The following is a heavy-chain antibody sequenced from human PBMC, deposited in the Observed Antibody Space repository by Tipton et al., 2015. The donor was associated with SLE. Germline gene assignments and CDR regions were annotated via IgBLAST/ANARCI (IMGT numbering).Heavy chain of an antibody. D-gene: IGHD6-19*01. CDR2: ISWNSGSI. CDR1: GFTFDDYA. V-gene: IGHV3-9*03. CDR3: AKDMSSSGWLEAFDI. Sequence: SLRLSCAASGFTFDDYAMHWVRQAPGKGLEWVSGISWNSGSIGYADSVKGRFTISRDNAKNSLYLQMNSLRAEDMALYYCAKDMSSSGWLEAFDIWGQGTMVTVSS. J-gene: IGHJ3*02.